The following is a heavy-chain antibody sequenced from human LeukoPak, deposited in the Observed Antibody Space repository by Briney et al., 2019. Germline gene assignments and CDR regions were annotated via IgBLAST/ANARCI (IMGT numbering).Heavy chain of an antibody. J-gene: IGHJ4*02. Sequence: PGGSLRLSCAASGFTFSRNGMTWVRQAPGKGLEWVSAISGSGGSTYYADSVKGRFTISRDNSKNTLYLQMNSLRAEDTAVYYCANLNFSGWYVERDYWGQGTLVTVSS. CDR2: ISGSGGST. CDR1: GFTFSRNG. CDR3: ANLNFSGWYVERDY. D-gene: IGHD6-19*01. V-gene: IGHV3-23*01.